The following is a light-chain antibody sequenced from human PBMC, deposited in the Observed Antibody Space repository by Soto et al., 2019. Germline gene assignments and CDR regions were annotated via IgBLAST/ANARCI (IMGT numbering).Light chain of an antibody. CDR3: QQYENLPT. CDR2: DAS. J-gene: IGKJ5*01. Sequence: DIQLTQSPSSLSASVGARVTITCQASQNINNYLNWYQQKPGRAPKLLIYDASNLEAGVPSRFRGSGSGTDFTFTISRLQPEDIATYYCQQYENLPTFGQGTRLE. V-gene: IGKV1-33*01. CDR1: QNINNY.